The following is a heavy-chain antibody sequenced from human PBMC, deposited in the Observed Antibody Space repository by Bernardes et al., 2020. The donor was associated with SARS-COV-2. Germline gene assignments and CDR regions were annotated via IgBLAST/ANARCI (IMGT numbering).Heavy chain of an antibody. CDR1: GGSISSYY. Sequence: SETLSLTCTVSGGSISSYYWSWIRQPPGKGLEWIGYIYYSGSTNYNPSLKSRVTISVDTSKNQFSLKLSSVTAADTAVYYCARAPIQGSGSYFDYWGQGTLVTVSS. V-gene: IGHV4-59*01. J-gene: IGHJ4*02. CDR3: ARAPIQGSGSYFDY. CDR2: IYYSGST. D-gene: IGHD3-10*01.